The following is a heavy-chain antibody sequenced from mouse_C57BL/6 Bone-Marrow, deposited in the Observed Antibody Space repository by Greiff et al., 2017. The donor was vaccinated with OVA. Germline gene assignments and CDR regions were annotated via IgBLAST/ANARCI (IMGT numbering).Heavy chain of an antibody. CDR1: GYSITSGYY. D-gene: IGHD2-1*01. CDR2: ISYDGSN. V-gene: IGHV3-6*01. CDR3: ARAIYYGNSWFAY. Sequence: VQLQQSGPGLVKPSQSLSLTCSVTGYSITSGYYWNWIRQFPGNKLEWMGYISYDGSNNYNPSLKNRISITRDTSKNQFFLKLNSVTTEDTATYYCARAIYYGNSWFAYWGQGTLVTVSA. J-gene: IGHJ3*01.